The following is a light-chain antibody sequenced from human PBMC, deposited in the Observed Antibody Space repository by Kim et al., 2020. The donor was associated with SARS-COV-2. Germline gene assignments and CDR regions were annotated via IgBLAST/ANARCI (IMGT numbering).Light chain of an antibody. CDR2: QDS. CDR1: KVGHEY. V-gene: IGLV3-1*01. J-gene: IGLJ2*01. CDR3: QAWDSSTVVV. Sequence: VSPGKTHSNPCSRDKVGHEYSCCHQQKPGQSPVVVIYQDSKRPSGMPALFSCSNSGNAATLTISGTQAMDEADYSCQAWDSSTVVVFGGGTQLTVL.